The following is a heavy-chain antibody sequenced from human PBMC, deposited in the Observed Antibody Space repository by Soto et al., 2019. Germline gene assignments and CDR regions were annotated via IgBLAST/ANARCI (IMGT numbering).Heavy chain of an antibody. Sequence: QVQLVQSGAEVKKPGSSVKVSCKASGGTFSSYAISWVRQAPGQGLEWMGGIIPIFGTANYAQKFQGRVTITADESTSTAYMELSSLRSEDTAVYYCATLSSGCSHNNYYGMDVWGQGTTVTVAS. CDR2: IIPIFGTA. V-gene: IGHV1-69*12. CDR3: ATLSSGCSHNNYYGMDV. CDR1: GGTFSSYA. J-gene: IGHJ6*02. D-gene: IGHD2-15*01.